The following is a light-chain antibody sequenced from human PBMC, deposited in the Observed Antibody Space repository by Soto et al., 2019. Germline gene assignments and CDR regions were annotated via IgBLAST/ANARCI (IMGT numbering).Light chain of an antibody. CDR3: QQLNSYPRT. Sequence: IQLTQSPSSLSASVGDRVTITCRASQGIYNYLAWYQQKPGKPPKLLIYAASTLQSGVPLRFSGSGYGTDFTLSISSLQPEDFVTYYCQQLNSYPRTFGQGTKVEIK. CDR1: QGIYNY. CDR2: AAS. V-gene: IGKV1-9*01. J-gene: IGKJ1*01.